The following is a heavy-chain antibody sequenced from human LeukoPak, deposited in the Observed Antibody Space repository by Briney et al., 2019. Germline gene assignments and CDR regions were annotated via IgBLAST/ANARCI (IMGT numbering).Heavy chain of an antibody. J-gene: IGHJ1*01. CDR2: ISGSGGST. V-gene: IGHV3-23*01. CDR1: GFTFSSYA. Sequence: GGSLRLSCAASGFTFSSYAMSWVRQAPGKGLEWVSAISGSGGSTYYADSVKGRFTISRDNSKNTLYLQMNSLRAEDTAVYYCAKKASCSGGSCNHLYFQHWGQGTLVTVSS. D-gene: IGHD2-15*01. CDR3: AKKASCSGGSCNHLYFQH.